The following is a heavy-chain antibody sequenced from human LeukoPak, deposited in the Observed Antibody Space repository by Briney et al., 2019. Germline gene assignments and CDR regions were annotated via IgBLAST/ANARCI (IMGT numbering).Heavy chain of an antibody. J-gene: IGHJ3*02. Sequence: PGGSLRLSCAASGFTFDNYDMTWVRQAPGKGLEWVSGIGGSGRSTYYADSVKGRFTISRDNSKNTLYLQMNGLRADDTALYYCARESGNTFNNPFDMWGQGTMVIVSS. V-gene: IGHV3-23*01. CDR1: GFTFDNYD. CDR2: IGGSGRST. CDR3: ARESGNTFNNPFDM. D-gene: IGHD2/OR15-2a*01.